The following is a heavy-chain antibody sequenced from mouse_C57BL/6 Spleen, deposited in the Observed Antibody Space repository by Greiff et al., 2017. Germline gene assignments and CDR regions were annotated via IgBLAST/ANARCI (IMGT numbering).Heavy chain of an antibody. CDR2: INPNNGGT. J-gene: IGHJ4*01. V-gene: IGHV1-26*01. Sequence: EVQLQQSGPELVKPGASVKISCKASGYTFTDYYMNWVKQSHGKSLEWIGDINPNNGGTSYNQKFKGKATLTVDKSSSTAYMELRSLTSEDSAVYYCARWDYGSRIYAMDDWGQGTSGTVSS. CDR1: GYTFTDYY. CDR3: ARWDYGSRIYAMDD. D-gene: IGHD1-1*01.